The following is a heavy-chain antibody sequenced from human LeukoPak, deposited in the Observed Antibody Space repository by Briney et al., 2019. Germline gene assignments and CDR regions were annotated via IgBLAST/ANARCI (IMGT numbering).Heavy chain of an antibody. Sequence: PSQTLSLTCTVSGGSISSGGYYWSWIRQHPGKGLEWIGYIYYSGSTYYNPSLKSRVTISVDTSKNQFSLKLSSVTAADTAVYYCARTGSIAARPSPVSYGGTDYFDYWGQGTPVTVSS. CDR1: GGSISSGGYY. V-gene: IGHV4-31*03. D-gene: IGHD6-6*01. CDR3: ARTGSIAARPSPVSYGGTDYFDY. J-gene: IGHJ4*02. CDR2: IYYSGST.